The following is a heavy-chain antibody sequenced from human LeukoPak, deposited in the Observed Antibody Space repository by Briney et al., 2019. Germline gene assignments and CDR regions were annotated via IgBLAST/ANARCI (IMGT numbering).Heavy chain of an antibody. Sequence: GGSLRLSCAASGFXFSSYDMHWVRQAPGKGLEWVAVIWYDGSNKYYADSVKGRFTISRDNSKNTLYLQMNSLRAEDTAVYYCARGGGATFFDYWGQGTLVTVSS. D-gene: IGHD1-26*01. CDR2: IWYDGSNK. J-gene: IGHJ4*02. V-gene: IGHV3-33*01. CDR3: ARGGGATFFDY. CDR1: GFXFSSYD.